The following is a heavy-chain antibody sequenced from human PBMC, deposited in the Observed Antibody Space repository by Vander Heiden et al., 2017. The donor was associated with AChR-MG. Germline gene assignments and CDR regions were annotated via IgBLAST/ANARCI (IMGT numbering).Heavy chain of an antibody. J-gene: IGHJ4*02. Sequence: EVQLVESGGGLVKPGGSLRLSCAASGFTFSSYSMNWVRQAPGKGLEWVSSISSSSSYIYYADSVKGRFTISRDNAKNSLYLQMNSLRAEDTAVYYCARDPLFDYGIVYWGQGTLVTVSS. CDR1: GFTFSSYS. CDR2: ISSSSSYI. CDR3: ARDPLFDYGIVY. V-gene: IGHV3-21*01. D-gene: IGHD4-17*01.